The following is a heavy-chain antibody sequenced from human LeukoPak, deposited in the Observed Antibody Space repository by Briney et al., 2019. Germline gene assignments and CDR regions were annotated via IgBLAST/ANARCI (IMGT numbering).Heavy chain of an antibody. CDR1: GFTFSNAW. Sequence: PGGSLRLSCAASGFTFSNAWMSWVRQAPGKGLEWVGRILGKTDGGTTDYAAPVKGRFIISRDDSTNTLYLQMNSLRAEDTAVYYCARGDILTGSPDAFDIWGQGTMVTVSS. CDR3: ARGDILTGSPDAFDI. V-gene: IGHV3-15*01. D-gene: IGHD3-9*01. J-gene: IGHJ3*02. CDR2: ILGKTDGGTT.